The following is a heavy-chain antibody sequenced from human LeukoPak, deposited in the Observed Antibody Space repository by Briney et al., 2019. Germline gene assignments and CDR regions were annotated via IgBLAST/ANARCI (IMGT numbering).Heavy chain of an antibody. D-gene: IGHD6-6*01. CDR1: GFTFSNYW. Sequence: PGGSLRLSCAASGFTFSNYWMGWVRQAPGKRPEWVANMNIDGSEKYYADSVKGRFTISRDNARNSVYLQMNSLRAEETAVSYCAKLRGLSSSSENNWFDPWGQGTLVTVSS. CDR2: MNIDGSEK. J-gene: IGHJ5*02. CDR3: AKLRGLSSSSENNWFDP. V-gene: IGHV3-7*03.